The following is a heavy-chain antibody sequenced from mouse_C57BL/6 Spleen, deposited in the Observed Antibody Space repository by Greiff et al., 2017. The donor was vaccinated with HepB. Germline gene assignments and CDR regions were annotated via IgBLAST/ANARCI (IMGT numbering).Heavy chain of an antibody. CDR3: ARWGYYGSSYYYYAMDY. CDR1: GYTFTSYW. J-gene: IGHJ4*01. D-gene: IGHD1-1*01. CDR2: IDPSDSYT. Sequence: QVQLQQPGAELVKPGASVKLSCKASGYTFTSYWMQWVKQRPGQGLEWIGEIDPSDSYTNYNQKFKGKATLTVDTSSSTAYMQLSSLTSEDSAVYYCARWGYYGSSYYYYAMDYWGQGTSVTVSS. V-gene: IGHV1-50*01.